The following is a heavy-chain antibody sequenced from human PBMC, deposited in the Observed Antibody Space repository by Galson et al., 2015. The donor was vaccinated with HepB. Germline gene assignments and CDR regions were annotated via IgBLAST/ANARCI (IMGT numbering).Heavy chain of an antibody. J-gene: IGHJ6*03. CDR2: ISRGST. CDR3: AKAVYYYYMDV. V-gene: IGHV3-23*01. Sequence: SLRLSCAASGFTFSSYGMTWVRQAPGKGLEWVSAISRGSTYYADSVKGRFTISRDNSKNTLYLQMNSLRAEDTAVYYCAKAVYYYYMDVWGRGTTVTVSS. CDR1: GFTFSSYG.